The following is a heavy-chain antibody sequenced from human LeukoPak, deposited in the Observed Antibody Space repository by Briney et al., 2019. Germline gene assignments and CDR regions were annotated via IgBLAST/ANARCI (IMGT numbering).Heavy chain of an antibody. CDR3: ARQADTAMLIWSFTDY. J-gene: IGHJ4*02. CDR1: GFTFSSYA. D-gene: IGHD5-18*01. Sequence: GGSLRLSCAASGFTFSSYAMSWVRQAPGKGLEWVSAISGSGGSTNYADSVKGRFTISRDNSKNMLYLQMNSLRAEDTALYYCARQADTAMLIWSFTDYWGQGTLVTVSS. CDR2: ISGSGGST. V-gene: IGHV3-23*01.